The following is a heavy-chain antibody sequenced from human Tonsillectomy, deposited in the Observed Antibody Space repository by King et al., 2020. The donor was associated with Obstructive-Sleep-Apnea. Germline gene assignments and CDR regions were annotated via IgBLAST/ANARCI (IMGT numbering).Heavy chain of an antibody. CDR3: ASSSDPYSYGTKFDY. J-gene: IGHJ4*02. V-gene: IGHV1-69*01. Sequence: QLVQSGAEIKRPGSSVKVSCKASGGTFSSYVITWVRQAPGQGLEWMGGIIPVYRTANYAQKFQGRATINADESTRTAYMELSSLRSEDTALYYCASSSDPYSYGTKFDYWGQGTLVTVSS. CDR1: GGTFSSYV. CDR2: IIPVYRTA. D-gene: IGHD5-18*01.